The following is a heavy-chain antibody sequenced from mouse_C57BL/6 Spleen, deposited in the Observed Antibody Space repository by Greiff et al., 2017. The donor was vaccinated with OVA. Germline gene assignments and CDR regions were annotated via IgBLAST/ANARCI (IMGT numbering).Heavy chain of an antibody. J-gene: IGHJ1*03. CDR1: GYTFTGYW. CDR3: ARRAITTVVATDWYFDV. CDR2: ILPGSGST. Sequence: QVQLQQSGAELMKPGASVKLSCKATGYTFTGYWIEWVKQRPGHGLEWIGEILPGSGSTNYNEKFKGKATFTADTSSNTAYMQLSSLTTEDSAIYDCARRAITTVVATDWYFDVWGTGTTVTVSS. D-gene: IGHD1-1*01. V-gene: IGHV1-9*01.